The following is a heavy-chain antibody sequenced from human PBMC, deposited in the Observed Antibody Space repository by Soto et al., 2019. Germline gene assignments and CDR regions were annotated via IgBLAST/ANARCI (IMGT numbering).Heavy chain of an antibody. J-gene: IGHJ6*02. Sequence: SETLSLTCSVSGGTISSYYWSWIRQPPGKGLEWIGYIYSRGTTSYNPSLKSRATILVETSKNQFSLRLTSVTATDTAVYYCATGRISRGLDVWGQGTTVTAP. CDR2: IYSRGTT. CDR1: GGTISSYY. V-gene: IGHV4-59*12. CDR3: ATGRISRGLDV.